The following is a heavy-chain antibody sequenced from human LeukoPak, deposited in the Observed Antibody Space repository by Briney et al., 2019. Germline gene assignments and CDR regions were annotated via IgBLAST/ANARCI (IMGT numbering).Heavy chain of an antibody. Sequence: PSETLSLTCAVYGGSFSGYYWSWIRQPPGKGLEWIGEINHSGSTNYNLSLKSRVTISVDTSKNQFSLKLSSVTAADTAVYYCARRAYSSSYYYYYYYYMDVWGKGTTVTVSS. CDR1: GGSFSGYY. CDR3: ARRAYSSSYYYYYYYYMDV. D-gene: IGHD6-13*01. V-gene: IGHV4-34*01. J-gene: IGHJ6*03. CDR2: INHSGST.